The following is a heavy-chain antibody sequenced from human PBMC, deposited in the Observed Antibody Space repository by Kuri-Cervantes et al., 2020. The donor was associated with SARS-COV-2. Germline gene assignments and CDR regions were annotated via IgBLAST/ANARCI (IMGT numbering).Heavy chain of an antibody. Sequence: ASVKVSCKASGYTFPNYAISWVRQAPGQGLEWMGWISVYNGATNYARNFQGRVTMTTVTSTSTAYMEVSSLRSEDTAVYYCARPSSYCSSTSCYFSRAYYYYSLDVWGQGTKVTVSS. J-gene: IGHJ6*02. V-gene: IGHV1-18*01. CDR1: GYTFPNYA. CDR3: ARPSSYCSSTSCYFSRAYYYYSLDV. D-gene: IGHD2-2*01. CDR2: ISVYNGAT.